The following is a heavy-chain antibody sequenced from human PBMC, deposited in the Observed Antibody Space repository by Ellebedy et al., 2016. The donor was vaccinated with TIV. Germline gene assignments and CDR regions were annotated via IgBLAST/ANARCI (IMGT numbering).Heavy chain of an antibody. Sequence: GGSLRLSCAASGFTFSTYSMNWVRQAPGKGLEWVSSISSSSTYIYYADSVKGRFTTSRDNAKNSLYLQMNSLRAEDTAVYYCASWDYSGSYSLLDAFDIWGQGTMVTVSS. CDR1: GFTFSTYS. V-gene: IGHV3-21*01. CDR2: ISSSSTYI. J-gene: IGHJ3*02. D-gene: IGHD1-26*01. CDR3: ASWDYSGSYSLLDAFDI.